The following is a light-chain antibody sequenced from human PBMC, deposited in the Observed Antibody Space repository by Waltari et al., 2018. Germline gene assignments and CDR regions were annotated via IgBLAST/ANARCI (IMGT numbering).Light chain of an antibody. CDR1: SSDFGGYNY. V-gene: IGLV2-8*01. CDR2: EVN. CDR3: SSYAGSNNWV. J-gene: IGLJ3*02. Sequence: QSALTQPPSASGSPGQSVTISCTGTSSDFGGYNYVSWYQRHPGKAPKLMIYEVNKRPSGVPDRFSASKSGNTASLTVSGLQAEDEAEYSCSSYAGSNNWVFGGGTKLTVL.